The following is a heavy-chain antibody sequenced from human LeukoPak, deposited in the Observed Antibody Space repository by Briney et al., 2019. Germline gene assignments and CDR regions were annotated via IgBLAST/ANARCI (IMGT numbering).Heavy chain of an antibody. CDR2: IYYSGST. J-gene: IGHJ4*02. V-gene: IGHV4-59*01. Sequence: PSETLSLTCTVSGGSISSYYWSWIRQPPGKGLEWIGYIYYSGSTNYNPSLKSRVTISVDTSKNQFSLKLSSVTAADTAVYYCARGLWFGEFSFFDYWGQGTLVTVSS. D-gene: IGHD3-10*01. CDR3: ARGLWFGEFSFFDY. CDR1: GGSISSYY.